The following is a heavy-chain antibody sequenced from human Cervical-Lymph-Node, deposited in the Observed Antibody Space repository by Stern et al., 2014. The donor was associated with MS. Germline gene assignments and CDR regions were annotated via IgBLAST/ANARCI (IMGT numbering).Heavy chain of an antibody. J-gene: IGHJ5*01. V-gene: IGHV1-69*01. Sequence: QVQLVQSGAEVKKPGSSVKVSCQSYGDTFSSDAISWVRQAPRQGLEWMGGIIPMTEIASYGQKFQGRVTITADESTSTAYMDLSGLTPDDTAVYYCARGASSWYSDSWGQGTLVIVSP. CDR1: GDTFSSDA. CDR3: ARGASSWYSDS. D-gene: IGHD6-13*01. CDR2: IIPMTEIA.